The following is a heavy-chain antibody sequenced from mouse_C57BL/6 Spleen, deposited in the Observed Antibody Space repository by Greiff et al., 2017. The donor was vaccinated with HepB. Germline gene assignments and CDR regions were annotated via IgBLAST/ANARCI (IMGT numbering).Heavy chain of an antibody. Sequence: EVQLQQSGPELVKPGASVKISCKASGYSFTGYYMNWVKQSPEKSLEWIGEINPSTGGTTYNQKFKAKATLTVDKSSSTAYMQLKSLTSEDSAVYYCARSRISFDVWGTGTTVTVSS. CDR1: GYSFTGYY. CDR2: INPSTGGT. J-gene: IGHJ1*03. V-gene: IGHV1-42*01. CDR3: ARSRISFDV.